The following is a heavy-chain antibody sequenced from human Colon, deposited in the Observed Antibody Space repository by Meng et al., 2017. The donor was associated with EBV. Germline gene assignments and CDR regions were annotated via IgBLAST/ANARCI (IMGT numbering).Heavy chain of an antibody. V-gene: IGHV4-59*08. CDR3: ARHFINWFDP. CDR2: IYYSGST. CDR1: DGSIGSDY. J-gene: IGHJ5*02. Sequence: HLQNSAPGLVTPSVAQFLSSTVIDGSIGSDYWSWIRQPPGKGLEWIGYIYYSGSTNYNPSLNSRVTISVDTSKNQFSLKLSSVTAADTAVYYCARHFINWFDPWGQGTLVTVSS.